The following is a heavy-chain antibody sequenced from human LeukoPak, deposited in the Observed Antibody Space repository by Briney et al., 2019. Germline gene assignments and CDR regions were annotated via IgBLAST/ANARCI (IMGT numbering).Heavy chain of an antibody. D-gene: IGHD6-19*01. CDR3: AGDRDSSGWTNWFDP. CDR1: GYTFTSYY. Sequence: ASVKVSCKASGYTFTSYYMHWVRQAPGQGLEWMGIINPSGGSTSYAQKFRGRVTMTRDTSTSTVYMELGSLRSEDTAVYYCAGDRDSSGWTNWFDPWGQGTLVTVSS. J-gene: IGHJ5*02. CDR2: INPSGGST. V-gene: IGHV1-46*01.